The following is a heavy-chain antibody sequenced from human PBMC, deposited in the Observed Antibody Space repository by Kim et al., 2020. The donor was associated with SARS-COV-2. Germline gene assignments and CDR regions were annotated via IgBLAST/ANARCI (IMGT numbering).Heavy chain of an antibody. CDR2: ISGSGGST. J-gene: IGHJ5*02. Sequence: GGSLRLSCAASGFTFSSYAMSWVRQAPGKGLEWVSAISGSGGSTYYADSVKGRFTISRDNSKNTLYLQMNSLRAEDTAVYYCAKDEWKLVAYSGWYVHWGQGTLVTVSS. V-gene: IGHV3-23*01. D-gene: IGHD6-6*01. CDR1: GFTFSSYA. CDR3: AKDEWKLVAYSGWYVH.